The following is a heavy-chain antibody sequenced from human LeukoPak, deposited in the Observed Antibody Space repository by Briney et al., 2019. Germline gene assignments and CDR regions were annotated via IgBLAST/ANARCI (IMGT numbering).Heavy chain of an antibody. V-gene: IGHV3-9*01. Sequence: GGSLRLSCAASGFTFDDYAMHWVRQAPGKGLEWVSGISWNSGSIGYADSVKGRFTISRDNAKNSLYLQMNSLRAEDTALYYCAKDILGIAASWGQGTLVTVSS. CDR2: ISWNSGSI. D-gene: IGHD6-13*01. J-gene: IGHJ5*02. CDR1: GFTFDDYA. CDR3: AKDILGIAAS.